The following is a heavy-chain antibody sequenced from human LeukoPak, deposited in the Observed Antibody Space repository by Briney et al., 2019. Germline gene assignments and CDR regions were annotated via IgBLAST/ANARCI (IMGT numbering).Heavy chain of an antibody. J-gene: IGHJ5*02. Sequence: GGSLRLSCAASEFSVGSNYMTWVRQAPGKGLEWVSLIYSGGSTYYADSVKGRFTISRDNSKNTLYLQMNSLRAEDTAVYYCAKVSSSWYTSQDWFDPWGQGTLVTVSS. D-gene: IGHD6-13*01. V-gene: IGHV3-66*01. CDR2: IYSGGST. CDR1: EFSVGSNY. CDR3: AKVSSSWYTSQDWFDP.